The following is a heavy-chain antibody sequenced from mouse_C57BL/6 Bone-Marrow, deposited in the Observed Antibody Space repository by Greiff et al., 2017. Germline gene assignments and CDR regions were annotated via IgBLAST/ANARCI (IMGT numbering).Heavy chain of an antibody. CDR2: INPNNGGT. Sequence: VQLKQSGPELVKPGASVKIPCKASGYTFTDYNMDWVKQSHGKSLEWIGDINPNNGGTIYNQKFKGKATLTVDKSSSTAYMELRSLTSEDTAVYYCARSGGYYSYWYFDVWGTGTTVTVSS. D-gene: IGHD2-3*01. J-gene: IGHJ1*03. V-gene: IGHV1-18*01. CDR3: ARSGGYYSYWYFDV. CDR1: GYTFTDYN.